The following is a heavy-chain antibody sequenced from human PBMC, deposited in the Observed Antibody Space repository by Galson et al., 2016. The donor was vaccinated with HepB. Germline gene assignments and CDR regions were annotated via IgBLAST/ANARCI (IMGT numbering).Heavy chain of an antibody. J-gene: IGHJ6*02. D-gene: IGHD5-24*01. V-gene: IGHV1-46*01. CDR1: GYTFGSYP. Sequence: SCKASGYTFGSYPIHWVRQAPGQGLEWMGIITPNNGNTVYAQKFQGSVTMTSDTSTSTVYMEVSSLRSEHTAVYYCARDKERWVQYNYYFGMDVWGQGTTVTVSS. CDR2: ITPNNGNT. CDR3: ARDKERWVQYNYYFGMDV.